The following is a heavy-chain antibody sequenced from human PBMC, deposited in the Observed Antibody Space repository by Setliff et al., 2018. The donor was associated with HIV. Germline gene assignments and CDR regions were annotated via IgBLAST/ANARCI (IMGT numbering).Heavy chain of an antibody. CDR1: GGSFRGYY. CDR2: INQSGGI. CDR3: ATASGYDLFMGAFDI. J-gene: IGHJ3*02. D-gene: IGHD5-12*01. Sequence: PSETLSLTCAVSGGSFRGYYWSWIRQPPGKGLEWIGEINQSGGINYNPSLKSRVTISIDTFKNQFSMKLYSVTAADTAVYYCATASGYDLFMGAFDIWGQGTRVT. V-gene: IGHV4-34*01.